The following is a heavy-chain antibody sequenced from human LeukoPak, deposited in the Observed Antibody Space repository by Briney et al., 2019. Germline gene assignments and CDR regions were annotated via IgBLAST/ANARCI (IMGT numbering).Heavy chain of an antibody. V-gene: IGHV1-69*06. CDR2: IIPMFGTP. J-gene: IGHJ4*02. CDR1: GGTFSSYA. CDR3: ARDPRTPSYYFDY. Sequence: GASVKVSCKASGGTFSSYAISWVRQAPGQGLEWMGGIIPMFGTPNYAQRFQARVTITADKSTTTVYMELRSLRSEDTAVYYCARDPRTPSYYFDYWGLGTLVTVSS.